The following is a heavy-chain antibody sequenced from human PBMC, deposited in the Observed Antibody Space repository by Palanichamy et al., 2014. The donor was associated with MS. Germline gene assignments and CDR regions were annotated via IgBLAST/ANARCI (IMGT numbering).Heavy chain of an antibody. CDR1: GFTFSSYA. Sequence: LVEVVGEGVVQPRRSLRLSCAASGFTFSSYAMHWVRQAPGKGLEWVAVISYDGSNKYYADSVKGRFTISRDNSKNTLYLQMNSLRAEDTAVYYCARDLFRYSGWGYTNDAFDIWGQGTMVTVSS. CDR2: ISYDGSNK. V-gene: IGHV3-30*04. D-gene: IGHD5-12*01. J-gene: IGHJ3*02. CDR3: ARDLFRYSGWGYTNDAFDI.